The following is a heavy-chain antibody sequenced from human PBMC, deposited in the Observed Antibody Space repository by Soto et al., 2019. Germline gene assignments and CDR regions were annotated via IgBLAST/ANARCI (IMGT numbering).Heavy chain of an antibody. D-gene: IGHD2-15*01. J-gene: IGHJ5*01. CDR1: GFTFSTYW. CDR3: VRYAHSISTYCYGNWLDV. CDR2: INIDASHT. Sequence: PGGSLRLSCAASGFTFSTYWMHWIRQVPGKGLEWVSRINIDASHTYYADSVKGRFTISRDNPKNTLHLEMNSLRAEETTAYYCVRYAHSISTYCYGNWLDVWGQGTLVTVSS. V-gene: IGHV3-74*01.